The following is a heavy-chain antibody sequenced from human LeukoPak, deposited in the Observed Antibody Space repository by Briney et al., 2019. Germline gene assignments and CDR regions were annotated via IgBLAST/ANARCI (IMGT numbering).Heavy chain of an antibody. Sequence: GGSLRLSCAASKFTVSSTYMSWVRQAPGKGLEWVSYISSSGSTIYYADSVKGRFTISRDNAKNSLYLQMNSLRAEDTAVYYCARGRRSSGYFNFDYWGQGTLVTVSS. J-gene: IGHJ4*02. CDR3: ARGRRSSGYFNFDY. D-gene: IGHD3-22*01. V-gene: IGHV3-11*04. CDR1: KFTVSSTY. CDR2: ISSSGSTI.